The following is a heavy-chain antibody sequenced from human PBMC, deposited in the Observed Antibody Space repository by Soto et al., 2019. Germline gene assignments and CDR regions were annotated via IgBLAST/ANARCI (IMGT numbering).Heavy chain of an antibody. Sequence: GESLKISCQVSGCTFTTYWIGWVRQMSGKXLEWMGIIYPGDSDTRYSPSFQGQVTISADRSISTAYLQWSSLKASDTAMYYCARQYYYDSGAYYCTFDYWGQGALVTVSS. D-gene: IGHD3-22*01. V-gene: IGHV5-51*01. CDR3: ARQYYYDSGAYYCTFDY. J-gene: IGHJ4*02. CDR1: GCTFTTYW. CDR2: IYPGDSDT.